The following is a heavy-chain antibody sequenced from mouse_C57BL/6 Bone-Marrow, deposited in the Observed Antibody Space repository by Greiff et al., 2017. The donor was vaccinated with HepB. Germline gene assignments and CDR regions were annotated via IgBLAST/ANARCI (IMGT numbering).Heavy chain of an antibody. CDR3: ARHEYYYGSSPWFAY. V-gene: IGHV5-2*01. D-gene: IGHD1-1*01. Sequence: EVQVVESGGGLVQPGESLKLSCESNEYEFPSHDMSWVRKTPEKRLELVAAINSDGGSTYYPDTMERRFIISRDNTKKTLYLQMSSLRSEDTALYYCARHEYYYGSSPWFAYWGQGTLVTVSA. CDR2: INSDGGST. CDR1: EYEFPSHD. J-gene: IGHJ3*01.